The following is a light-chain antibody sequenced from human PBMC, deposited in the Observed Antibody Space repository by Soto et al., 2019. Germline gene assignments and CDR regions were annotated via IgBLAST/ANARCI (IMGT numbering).Light chain of an antibody. CDR2: ESN. Sequence: QSVLTQPASVSGSPGQSIPISCTRTSSNAGSYELVSWHQQRPGKGHKLMICESNKRPSGVSNRVSGSESGNTASLTRSGLKVEEQADYYCCSAGGSPTHVFGTGSKVIGL. J-gene: IGLJ1*01. CDR1: SSNAGSYEL. V-gene: IGLV2-23*01. CDR3: CSAGGSPTHV.